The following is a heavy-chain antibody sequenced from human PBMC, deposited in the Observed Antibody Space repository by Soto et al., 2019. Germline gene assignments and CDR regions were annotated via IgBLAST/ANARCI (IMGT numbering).Heavy chain of an antibody. Sequence: GGSLRLSCAASGFTFSSYWMSWVRQAPGKGLEWVANIKQDGSEKYYVDSVKGRFTISRDNAKNSLYLQMNSLRAEDTAVYYCARVEYYYDSSGYSIDYWGQGTLVTVSS. D-gene: IGHD3-22*01. J-gene: IGHJ4*02. CDR1: GFTFSSYW. CDR2: IKQDGSEK. V-gene: IGHV3-7*05. CDR3: ARVEYYYDSSGYSIDY.